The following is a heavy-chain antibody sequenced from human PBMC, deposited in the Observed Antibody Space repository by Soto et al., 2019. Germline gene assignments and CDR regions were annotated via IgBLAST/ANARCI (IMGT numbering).Heavy chain of an antibody. J-gene: IGHJ4*02. CDR3: ARGPPYIAAAGTDY. CDR2: INNSGST. D-gene: IGHD6-13*01. V-gene: IGHV4-34*01. CDR1: GGSFSGYY. Sequence: QVQLQQWGAGLLKPSETLSLTCAVYGGSFSGYYWSWIRQPPGKGLEWIGEINNSGSTNYNPSLKSRVTISVDPSKNQFSLKLSSVLAADTAVYYCARGPPYIAAAGTDYWGQGTLVTVSS.